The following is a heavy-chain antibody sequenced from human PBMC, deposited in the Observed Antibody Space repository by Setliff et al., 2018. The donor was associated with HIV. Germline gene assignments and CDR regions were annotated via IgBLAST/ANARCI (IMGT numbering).Heavy chain of an antibody. CDR1: GFTFSSSS. V-gene: IGHV3-48*01. CDR3: ARDPIGIPDY. Sequence: GGSLRLSCAGSGFTFSSSSLNWVRQAPGKGLEWVSYISSRGSTTFYADSVKGRFTISRDNAKNSLYLQMNSLRAEDTAVYYCARDPIGIPDYWGQGTLVTVSS. J-gene: IGHJ4*02. CDR2: ISSRGSTT. D-gene: IGHD1-20*01.